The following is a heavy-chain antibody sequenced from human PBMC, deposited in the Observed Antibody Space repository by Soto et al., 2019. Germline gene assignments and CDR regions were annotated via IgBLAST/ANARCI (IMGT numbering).Heavy chain of an antibody. V-gene: IGHV3-30*18. CDR2: ISYDGSNK. CDR3: AKDHRGWLVPAYYYYYGMDV. J-gene: IGHJ6*02. D-gene: IGHD6-19*01. Sequence: QVQLVESGGGVVQPGRSLRLSCAASGFTFSSYGMHWVRQAPGKGLEWVAVISYDGSNKYYADSVKGRFTISRDNSKNTLYLQMNSLRAEDTAVYYCAKDHRGWLVPAYYYYYGMDVWGQGTTVTVSS. CDR1: GFTFSSYG.